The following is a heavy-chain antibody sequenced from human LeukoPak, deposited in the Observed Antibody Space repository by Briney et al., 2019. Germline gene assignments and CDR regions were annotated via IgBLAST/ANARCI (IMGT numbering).Heavy chain of an antibody. CDR3: AKVLRYFDWLSGMDV. Sequence: GGSLRFSCAASGFTFGDYAMHWVRQALGKGLEWVSGISWNSGSIGYADSVKGRFTISRDNAKNSLYLQMNSLRAEDTALYYCAKVLRYFDWLSGMDVWGQGTTVTVSS. CDR2: ISWNSGSI. J-gene: IGHJ6*02. CDR1: GFTFGDYA. V-gene: IGHV3-9*01. D-gene: IGHD3-9*01.